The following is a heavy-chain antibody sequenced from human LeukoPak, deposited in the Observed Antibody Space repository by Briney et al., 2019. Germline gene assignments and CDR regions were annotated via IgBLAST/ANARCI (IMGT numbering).Heavy chain of an antibody. CDR1: RFTFRNYA. CDR2: ISHTGGDT. J-gene: IGHJ4*02. D-gene: IGHD3-22*01. CDR3: AKPFYYDSSAYYPYYLDY. Sequence: PGGSLRLSCAASRFTFRNYAVSWVRQAPGKGLEWVSHISHTGGDTYYADSVKGRFTISRDNSKNTLYLQMNSLRAEDTAVYYCAKPFYYDSSAYYPYYLDYWGQGTLVTVSS. V-gene: IGHV3-23*01.